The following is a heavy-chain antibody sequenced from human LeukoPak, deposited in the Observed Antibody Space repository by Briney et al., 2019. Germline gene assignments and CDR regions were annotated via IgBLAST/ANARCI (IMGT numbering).Heavy chain of an antibody. J-gene: IGHJ4*02. D-gene: IGHD3-22*01. CDR1: GFTFSSYA. CDR3: ARVDDSSGYHYATSPLDY. CDR2: ISYDGTNT. V-gene: IGHV3-30*04. Sequence: PGGSLRLSCAASGFTFSSYAMHWVRQAPGKGLEWVALISYDGTNTYYADSVKGRFTISRDNSKNTLYLQMNSLRAEDTAVYYCARVDDSSGYHYATSPLDYWGQGTLVTVSS.